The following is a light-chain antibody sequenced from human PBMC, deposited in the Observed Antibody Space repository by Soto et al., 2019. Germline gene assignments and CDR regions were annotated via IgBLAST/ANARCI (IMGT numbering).Light chain of an antibody. V-gene: IGLV1-44*01. CDR1: SSNIGSNT. CDR3: AAWDDSLNGV. Sequence: SVLAQPPSASGTPRQRVTISFSGSSSNIGSNTVNWYQQLPGTAPKLLIYSNNQRPSGVPDRFSGSKSGTSASLAISGLQSEDEADYYCAAWDDSLNGVFGTGTKVTVL. J-gene: IGLJ1*01. CDR2: SNN.